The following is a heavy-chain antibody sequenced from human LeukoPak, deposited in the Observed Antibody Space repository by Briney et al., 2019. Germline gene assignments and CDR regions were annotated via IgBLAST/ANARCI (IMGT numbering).Heavy chain of an antibody. CDR2: ISYDGSNK. Sequence: GSLRLSCAASGFTFSSYGMHWVRQAPGKGLEWVAVISYDGSNKYYADSVKGRFTISRDNSKNTLYLQMNSLRAEDTAVYYCARDQKEGVWFGEIYYFDYWGQGTLVTVSS. D-gene: IGHD3-10*01. CDR1: GFTFSSYG. CDR3: ARDQKEGVWFGEIYYFDY. V-gene: IGHV3-30*03. J-gene: IGHJ4*02.